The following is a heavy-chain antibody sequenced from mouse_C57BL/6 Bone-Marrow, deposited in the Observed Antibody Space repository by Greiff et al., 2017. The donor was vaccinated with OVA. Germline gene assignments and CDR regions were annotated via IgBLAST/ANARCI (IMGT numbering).Heavy chain of an antibody. CDR3: ARALWLYYYAMDY. CDR2: ISSGSSTI. Sequence: DVMLVESGGGLVKPGGSLKLSCAASGFTFSDYGMHWVRQAPEKGLEWVAYISSGSSTIYYADTVKGRFTISRDNAKNTLFLQMTSLRSEDTAMYYCARALWLYYYAMDYWGQGTSVTVSS. J-gene: IGHJ4*01. D-gene: IGHD2-2*01. CDR1: GFTFSDYG. V-gene: IGHV5-17*01.